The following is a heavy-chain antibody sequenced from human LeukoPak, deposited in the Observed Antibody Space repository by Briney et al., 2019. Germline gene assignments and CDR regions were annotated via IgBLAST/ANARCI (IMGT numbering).Heavy chain of an antibody. CDR3: ARDFHRRLYDSSAYHPY. D-gene: IGHD3-22*01. CDR2: IYSGGST. J-gene: IGHJ4*02. V-gene: IGHV3-66*01. Sequence: GGSLRLSCAASGFTVSSNYMSWVRQAPGEGLEWVSVIYSGGSTYYADSVKGRFTISRDNSKNTLYLQMNSLRAEDTAVYYCARDFHRRLYDSSAYHPYWGQGTLVTVSS. CDR1: GFTVSSNY.